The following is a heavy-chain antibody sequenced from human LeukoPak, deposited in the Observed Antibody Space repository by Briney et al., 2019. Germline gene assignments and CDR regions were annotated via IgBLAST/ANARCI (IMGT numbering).Heavy chain of an antibody. CDR2: ISSSSSYI. Sequence: GGSLRLSCAASAFTFSSYSMNWVRQAPGKGLEWVSSISSSSSYIYYADSVKGRFTISRDNAKNSLYLQMNSLRAEDTAVYYCAPIRYGMDVWGQGTTVTVSS. CDR1: AFTFSSYS. D-gene: IGHD3-9*01. CDR3: APIRYGMDV. J-gene: IGHJ6*02. V-gene: IGHV3-21*01.